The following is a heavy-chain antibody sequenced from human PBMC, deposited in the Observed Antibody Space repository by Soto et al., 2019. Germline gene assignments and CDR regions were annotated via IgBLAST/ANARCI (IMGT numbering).Heavy chain of an antibody. Sequence: SRRLSCAASRFTFSSYAMNWVRQAPGKGLEWVSSVSGSGSSTYYADSVKGRFTISRDNSKNTLYLQMNSLRAEDTALYYCAGGDLFASPGQGSFVIVSA. V-gene: IGHV3-23*01. J-gene: IGHJ5*01. CDR2: VSGSGSST. CDR1: RFTFSSYA. CDR3: AGGDLFAS. D-gene: IGHD6-25*01.